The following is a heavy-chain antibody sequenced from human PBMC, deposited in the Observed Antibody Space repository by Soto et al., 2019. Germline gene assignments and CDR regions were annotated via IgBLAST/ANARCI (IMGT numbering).Heavy chain of an antibody. CDR1: GFTFSSYG. CDR2: ISYDGSNK. V-gene: IGHV3-30*18. CDR3: AKDRSRIAVAAPFDH. D-gene: IGHD6-19*01. Sequence: QVQLVESGGGVVQPGRSLRLSCAASGFTFSSYGMHWVRQAPGKGLEWVAVISYDGSNKYYADSVKGRFTISRDNSENTLYLQMNSLRAEDTAVYYCAKDRSRIAVAAPFDHWGQGTLVTVSS. J-gene: IGHJ4*02.